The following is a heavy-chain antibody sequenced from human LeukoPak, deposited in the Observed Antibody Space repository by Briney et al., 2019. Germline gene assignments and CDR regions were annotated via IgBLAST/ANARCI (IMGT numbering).Heavy chain of an antibody. D-gene: IGHD1-26*01. CDR2: ISAYNGKT. J-gene: IGHJ6*02. CDR3: ARGDSGSYYYYGMDV. CDR1: GYTFTSYG. Sequence: GASVKVSCKASGYTFTSYGISWVRQAPGQGLEWMGWISAYNGKTNYAQKLPGRVTMTTDTSTSTAYMELRSLRSDDTAVYYCARGDSGSYYYYGMDVWGQGTTVTVSS. V-gene: IGHV1-18*01.